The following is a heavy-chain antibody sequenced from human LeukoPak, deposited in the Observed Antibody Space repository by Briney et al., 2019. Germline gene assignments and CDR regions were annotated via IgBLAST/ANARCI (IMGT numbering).Heavy chain of an antibody. Sequence: GGSLRLSCAASGFTLSSYWMTWVRQAPGKGLEWVANIEHHGSEKYYVDSVKGRFTISSDNAKNSLYLQMNSLRAEDTAVYYCARGPFVVINAPDYWGQGTLVTVSS. CDR1: GFTLSSYW. V-gene: IGHV3-7*01. CDR2: IEHHGSEK. J-gene: IGHJ4*02. D-gene: IGHD2-21*01. CDR3: ARGPFVVINAPDY.